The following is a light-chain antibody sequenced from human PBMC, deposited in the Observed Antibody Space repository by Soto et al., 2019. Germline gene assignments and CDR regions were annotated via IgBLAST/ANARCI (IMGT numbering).Light chain of an antibody. J-gene: IGLJ2*01. CDR3: TAWDNSLSAVV. CDR2: GDD. Sequence: QSVLTQPTSTSGTPGHRVTISCSGTRSNIGSSTVNWYQQLPGTAPKLLIYGDDQRPSGVPDRFSGSKSGTSVFLAISGLQSEDEADYYCTAWDNSLSAVVFGGGTQLTVL. V-gene: IGLV1-44*01. CDR1: RSNIGSST.